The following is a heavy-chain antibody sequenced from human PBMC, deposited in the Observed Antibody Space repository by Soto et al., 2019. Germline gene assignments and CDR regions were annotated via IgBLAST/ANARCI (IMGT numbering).Heavy chain of an antibody. CDR3: ARGVRDIVVVVAAQNDAFDI. D-gene: IGHD2-15*01. CDR1: GYTFTSYG. V-gene: IGHV1-18*01. Sequence: ASVKVSCKASGYTFTSYGISWVRQAPGQGLEWMGWISAYNGNTNYAQKLQGRVTMTTDTSTSTAYMELRSLRSDDTAVYYCARGVRDIVVVVAAQNDAFDIWGQGTTVTVSS. CDR2: ISAYNGNT. J-gene: IGHJ3*02.